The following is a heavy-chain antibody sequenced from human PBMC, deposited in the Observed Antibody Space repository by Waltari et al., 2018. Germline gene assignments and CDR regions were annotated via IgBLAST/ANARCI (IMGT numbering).Heavy chain of an antibody. CDR2: ISSSSSYR. D-gene: IGHD2-15*01. V-gene: IGHV3-21*01. CDR3: ARVADIVVVVADDDY. CDR1: GFTFSSYS. Sequence: EVQLVESGGGLVKPGGSLRLSCAASGFTFSSYSMNWVRQAPGKGLEWVSSISSSSSYRYYADSVKGRFTISRDNAKNSLYLQMNSLRAEDTAVYYCARVADIVVVVADDDYWGQGTLVTVSS. J-gene: IGHJ4*02.